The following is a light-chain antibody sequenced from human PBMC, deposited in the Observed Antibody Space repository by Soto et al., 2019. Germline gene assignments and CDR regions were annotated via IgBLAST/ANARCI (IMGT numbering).Light chain of an antibody. Sequence: DIQMTQSPSTLSASVGDRVTITCRASQSMSTWLAWYQQKPGKAPNLLVYYDSSLKSGVPSSFSGSGSGTEFTLTIISLQPDDFATYYCQQYDNSPLTFGGGTKVEIK. CDR1: QSMSTW. V-gene: IGKV1-5*01. CDR3: QQYDNSPLT. J-gene: IGKJ4*01. CDR2: YDS.